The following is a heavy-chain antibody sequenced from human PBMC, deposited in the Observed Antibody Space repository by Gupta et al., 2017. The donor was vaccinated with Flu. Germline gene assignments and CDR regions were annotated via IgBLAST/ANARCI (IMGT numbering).Heavy chain of an antibody. CDR2: IRSKAYGGKT. J-gene: IGHJ4*02. Sequence: YAMSWFRQAPGKGLEWVGFIRSKAYGGKTEDAAAGKGRFTISRDDSKSIAYLQMNRLKTEDTAVYYCTRVGDNWNYALDYWGQGTMVTVYS. CDR1: YA. V-gene: IGHV3-49*03. D-gene: IGHD1-7*01. CDR3: TRVGDNWNYALDY.